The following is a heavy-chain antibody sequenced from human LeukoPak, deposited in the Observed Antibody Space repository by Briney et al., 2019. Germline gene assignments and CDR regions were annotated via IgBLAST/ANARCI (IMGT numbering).Heavy chain of an antibody. Sequence: GASVKVSCKASGGTFISYAISWVRQAPGQGLEWMGWINPNSGGTNYAQKFQGRVTITRDTSISTAYMELSRLRSDDTAVYYCARKSLGYCSSTSCYGSMDVWGKGTTVTVSS. CDR2: INPNSGGT. V-gene: IGHV1-2*02. CDR3: ARKSLGYCSSTSCYGSMDV. J-gene: IGHJ6*03. CDR1: GGTFISYA. D-gene: IGHD2-2*01.